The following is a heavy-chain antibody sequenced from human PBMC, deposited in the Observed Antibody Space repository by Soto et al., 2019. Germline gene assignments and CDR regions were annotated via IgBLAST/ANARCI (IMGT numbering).Heavy chain of an antibody. V-gene: IGHV1-18*04. CDR2: ISAYNGNT. J-gene: IGHJ4*02. Sequence: ASVKVSCKASGYTFTSYGISWVRQAPGQGLEWMGWISAYNGNTNYAQKLQGRVTMTTDTSTSTAYMELRSLRSDDTAVYYCARGPSGGYRSPLYYFDYWGQGTRVTVSS. CDR3: ARGPSGGYRSPLYYFDY. CDR1: GYTFTSYG. D-gene: IGHD6-13*01.